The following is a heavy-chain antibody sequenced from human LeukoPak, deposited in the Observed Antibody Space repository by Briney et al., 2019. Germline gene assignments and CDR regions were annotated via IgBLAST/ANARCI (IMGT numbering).Heavy chain of an antibody. CDR1: GGTFNTDV. D-gene: IGHD6-13*01. Sequence: ASVKVSCKASGGTFNTDVFTWVRQAPGQGVEWMGGINPIFGTANFAQKLQGRVTVTTDESTSTVHMELRGLRSEDTAIYYCARVRGAAGPRWFDPWGQGTLVTVSS. CDR3: ARVRGAAGPRWFDP. CDR2: INPIFGTA. J-gene: IGHJ5*02. V-gene: IGHV1-69*05.